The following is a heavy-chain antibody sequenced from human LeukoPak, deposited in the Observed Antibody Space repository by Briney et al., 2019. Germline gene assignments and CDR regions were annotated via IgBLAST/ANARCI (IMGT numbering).Heavy chain of an antibody. D-gene: IGHD2-2*01. CDR1: GYTFSGYY. V-gene: IGHV1-2*02. CDR2: INPKSGGT. CDR3: ARDVGEYCSSTNCYASHY. J-gene: IGHJ4*02. Sequence: GASVKVSCKASGYTFSGYYMHWVRQAPGQGLEWMGWINPKSGGTNEAQKFHDRVTMTRDTSIRTAYMEVSRLRSDDTAVYYCARDVGEYCSSTNCYASHYWGQGTLVTVSS.